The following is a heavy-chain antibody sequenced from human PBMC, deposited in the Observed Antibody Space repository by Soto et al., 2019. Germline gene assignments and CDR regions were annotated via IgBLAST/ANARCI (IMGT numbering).Heavy chain of an antibody. CDR2: ILNDGSNR. Sequence: QVQLVESGGGVVQPGRSLRLSCAASGFTFSNYGMHWVRQAPGKGLEWVAVILNDGSNRYHADSVKDRFTISRDNSKKVLYLQMNSLRAEDTSVSYCARDDEYSWNGMDVGGEGTTVTVSP. J-gene: IGHJ6*04. CDR1: GFTFSNYG. D-gene: IGHD2-8*02. CDR3: ARDDEYSWNGMDV. V-gene: IGHV3-33*01.